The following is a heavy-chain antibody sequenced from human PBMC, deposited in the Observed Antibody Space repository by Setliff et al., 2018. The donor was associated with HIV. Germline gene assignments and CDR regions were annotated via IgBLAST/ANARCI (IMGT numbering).Heavy chain of an antibody. J-gene: IGHJ6*03. V-gene: IGHV4-4*08. D-gene: IGHD2-15*01. Sequence: SETLSLTCTVSGDSSSNDYWTWVRQPPGKGLEWIGNIHTSGATKYNPSLNSRVTTSVDMSKSQFSLRLSSVTAADTAMYYCAREYYRSGGYYSGWKYYYMDVWGKGTTVTVSS. CDR3: AREYYRSGGYYSGWKYYYMDV. CDR1: GDSSSNDY. CDR2: IHTSGAT.